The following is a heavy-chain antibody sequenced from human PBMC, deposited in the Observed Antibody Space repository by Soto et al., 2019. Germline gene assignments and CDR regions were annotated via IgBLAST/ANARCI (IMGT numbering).Heavy chain of an antibody. D-gene: IGHD2-21*02. J-gene: IGHJ6*02. CDR2: IYPGDSDT. V-gene: IGHV5-51*01. CDR3: ARRAYCGGDCTRNHHQYFAMDV. Sequence: AESLNISCTGSGYSITTYIIVWLRQMPGKGLEWMGTIYPGDSDTRYSPSFQGQVSISADKSITTAYLQWSSLKASDTAMYYCARRAYCGGDCTRNHHQYFAMDVWGQGTTVTVSS. CDR1: GYSITTYI.